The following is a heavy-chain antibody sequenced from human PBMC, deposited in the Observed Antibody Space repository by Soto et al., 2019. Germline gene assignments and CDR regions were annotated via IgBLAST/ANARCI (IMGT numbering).Heavy chain of an antibody. D-gene: IGHD3-22*01. CDR1: GYTFTSYA. Sequence: ASVKVSCKASGYTFTSYAISWVRQAPGQGLEWMGWISAYNGNTNYAQKFQGRVTITADESTSTAYMELSSLRSEDTAVYYCARDRGPSSGYYPYWFDPWGQGTLVTVSS. CDR3: ARDRGPSSGYYPYWFDP. V-gene: IGHV1-18*01. CDR2: ISAYNGNT. J-gene: IGHJ5*02.